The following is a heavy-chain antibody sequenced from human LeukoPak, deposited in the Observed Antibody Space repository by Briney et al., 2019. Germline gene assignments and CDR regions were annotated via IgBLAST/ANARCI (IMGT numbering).Heavy chain of an antibody. Sequence: PSETLSLTCTVSGGSISSIIYYWGWIRRPPGKGLEWIGSIYFSGKTYYNPSLKSRITVSVDTSQNQFSLKLSSVTAADTAVYYCAGHENARSSSGLEYWGQGTLVTVSS. CDR1: GGSISSIIYY. CDR2: IYFSGKT. V-gene: IGHV4-39*01. CDR3: AGHENARSSSGLEY. J-gene: IGHJ4*02. D-gene: IGHD6-25*01.